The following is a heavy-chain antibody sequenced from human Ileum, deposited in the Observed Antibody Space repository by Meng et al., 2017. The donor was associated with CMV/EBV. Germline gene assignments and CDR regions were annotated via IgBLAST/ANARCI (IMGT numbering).Heavy chain of an antibody. Sequence: SLKISCEASGFRSDDFGMHWVRHAPGKGLEWVSGITWNSDTIDYADSVGGRFTVSRDNGKKLLYLHMSSLRPEDTALYYCAKDTRLCTGGTCYSILDHWGQGTQVTV. CDR1: GFRSDDFG. V-gene: IGHV3-9*02. D-gene: IGHD2-15*01. CDR3: AKDTRLCTGGTCYSILDH. CDR2: ITWNSDTI. J-gene: IGHJ4*02.